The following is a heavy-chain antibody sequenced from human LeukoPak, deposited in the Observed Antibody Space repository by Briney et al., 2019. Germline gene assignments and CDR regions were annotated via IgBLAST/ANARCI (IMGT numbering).Heavy chain of an antibody. CDR3: ATVNFYYYYMDV. CDR1: GFIFNSYV. CDR2: TSGSGGST. Sequence: PGGSLRLSCAASGFIFNSYVMNWVRQAPGKGLEWVSGTSGSGGSTSYADSVKGRFAISRDNSKNTLYLQMNSLRAEDTAVYYCATVNFYYYYMDVWGKGTTVTVTS. J-gene: IGHJ6*03. V-gene: IGHV3-23*01.